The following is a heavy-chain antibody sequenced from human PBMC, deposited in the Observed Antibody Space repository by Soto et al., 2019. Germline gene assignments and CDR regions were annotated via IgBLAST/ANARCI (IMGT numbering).Heavy chain of an antibody. CDR1: GYTFTSYD. CDR3: XXXXXXXXXXXRFDP. J-gene: IGHJ5*02. CDR2: MNPNSGNT. Sequence: QVQLVQSGAEVKKPGASVKVSCKASGYTFTSYDINXXXXXXXXXXXXMGWMNPNSGNTGYAQKFQGRVTMTRNTXXXXXXXXXXXXXXXXXXXXXXXXXXXXXXXXXRFDPWGQGTLVTVSS. V-gene: IGHV1-8*01.